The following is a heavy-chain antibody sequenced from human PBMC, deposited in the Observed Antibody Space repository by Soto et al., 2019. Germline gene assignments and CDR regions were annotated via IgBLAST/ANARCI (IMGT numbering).Heavy chain of an antibody. CDR1: GFTFSSYG. D-gene: IGHD3-16*01. J-gene: IGHJ6*02. CDR3: AKERFAGEPEYYYYYYGMDV. Sequence: QVQLVESGGGVVQPGRSLRLSCAASGFTFSSYGMHWVRQAPGKGLEWVAVISYDGSNKYYADSVKGRFTISRDNSKNTLYLQMNSLRAEDTAVYYCAKERFAGEPEYYYYYYGMDVWGQGTTVTVSS. V-gene: IGHV3-30*18. CDR2: ISYDGSNK.